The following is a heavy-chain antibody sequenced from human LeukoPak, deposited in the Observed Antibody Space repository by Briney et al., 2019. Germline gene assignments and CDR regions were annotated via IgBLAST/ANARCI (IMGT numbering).Heavy chain of an antibody. J-gene: IGHJ4*02. D-gene: IGHD3-10*01. CDR3: AKAQRLLLEGPDY. Sequence: GGALRLSCAASGFTFSMYSMNWVRQGPGKGLEWVSSISSSSSYIYYADSVKGRFTISRDNSKNTLYLQMNSGRAEDTAVYYCAKAQRLLLEGPDYRGQGTLVTVSS. CDR1: GFTFSMYS. V-gene: IGHV3-21*01. CDR2: ISSSSSYI.